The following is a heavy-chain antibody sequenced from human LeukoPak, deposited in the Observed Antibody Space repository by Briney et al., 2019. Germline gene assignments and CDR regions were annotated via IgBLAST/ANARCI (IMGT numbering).Heavy chain of an antibody. J-gene: IGHJ4*02. Sequence: ASVKVSCKASGYTFTSYGISWVRQAPGQGLEWMGWISAYNGNTNYAQKLQGRVTITTDESTSTAYMELSSLRSEDTAVYYCTRHAGYNWKDAIDYWGQGTLVTVSS. D-gene: IGHD1-20*01. CDR3: TRHAGYNWKDAIDY. V-gene: IGHV1-18*01. CDR1: GYTFTSYG. CDR2: ISAYNGNT.